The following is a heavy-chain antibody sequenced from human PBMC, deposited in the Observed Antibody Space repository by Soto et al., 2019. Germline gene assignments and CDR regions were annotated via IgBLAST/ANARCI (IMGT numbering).Heavy chain of an antibody. J-gene: IGHJ4*02. D-gene: IGHD3-22*01. Sequence: GGSLRLSCAASGFTFSSYSMNWVRQAPGKGLEWVSYISSSSSTIYYADSVKGRFTISRDNAKNSLYLQMNSLRDEDTAVYYCARDTGYYDSSGYSDHWGQGTLVTVSS. V-gene: IGHV3-48*02. CDR3: ARDTGYYDSSGYSDH. CDR1: GFTFSSYS. CDR2: ISSSSSTI.